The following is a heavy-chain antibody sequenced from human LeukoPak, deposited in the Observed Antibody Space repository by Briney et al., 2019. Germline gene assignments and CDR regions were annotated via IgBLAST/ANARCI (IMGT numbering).Heavy chain of an antibody. V-gene: IGHV4-39*01. CDR3: ARHRGADSGSYYFDS. Sequence: PSETLSLTCTVSXGXXXXXXXXXGXXXXXPXXGXEXXXSIYXRGSTYYNPSLKSRVTISVDTSKNQFSLRVSSVTAADTAVYYCARHRGADSGSYYFDSWGQGTLVTVSS. J-gene: IGHJ4*02. D-gene: IGHD3-10*01. CDR2: IYXRGST. CDR1: XGXXXXXXXX.